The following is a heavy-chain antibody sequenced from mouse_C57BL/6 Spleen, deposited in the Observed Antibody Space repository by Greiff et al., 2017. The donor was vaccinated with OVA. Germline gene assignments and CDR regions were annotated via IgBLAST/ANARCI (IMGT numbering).Heavy chain of an antibody. CDR3: TRSMITPRYFDS. D-gene: IGHD2-4*01. J-gene: IGHJ2*01. CDR1: GYTFTDYE. Sequence: VQLQESGAELVRPGASVTLSCKASGYTFTDYEMHWVKQTPVHGLEWIGAIDPETGGTAYNQKFKGKAILTADKSSSTAYMELRSLTSEDSAVYYCTRSMITPRYFDSWGEGTTLTVSS. V-gene: IGHV1-15*01. CDR2: IDPETGGT.